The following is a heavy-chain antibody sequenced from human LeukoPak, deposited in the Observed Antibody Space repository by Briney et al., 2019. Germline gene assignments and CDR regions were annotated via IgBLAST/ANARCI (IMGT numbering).Heavy chain of an antibody. J-gene: IGHJ3*02. V-gene: IGHV3-23*01. D-gene: IGHD2-2*01. CDR3: ARGPSCTSASCYVIGALDI. Sequence: GGSLILSCAASGFTFDIYAMTWVRQAPGKGQAWASGISPSANSTYYADSVKGRFIISRDNSKNTLYLQMNSLRVDDMAVYYCARGPSCTSASCYVIGALDIWGLGTTVTVSS. CDR2: ISPSANST. CDR1: GFTFDIYA.